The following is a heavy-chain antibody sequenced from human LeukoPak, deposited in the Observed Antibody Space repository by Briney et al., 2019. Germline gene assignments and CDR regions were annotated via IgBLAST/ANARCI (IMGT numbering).Heavy chain of an antibody. D-gene: IGHD4-17*01. Sequence: SETLSLTCTVSGGSINNYYGTWIRQPPGKGLECIGYVYYTGSTYYNPSLKSRATISVDTSRNQFSLQLKSVTAADTAVYYCARDSSTVTTRHFDYWGQGALVTVSS. J-gene: IGHJ4*02. CDR3: ARDSSTVTTRHFDY. CDR1: GGSINNYY. CDR2: VYYTGST. V-gene: IGHV4-59*01.